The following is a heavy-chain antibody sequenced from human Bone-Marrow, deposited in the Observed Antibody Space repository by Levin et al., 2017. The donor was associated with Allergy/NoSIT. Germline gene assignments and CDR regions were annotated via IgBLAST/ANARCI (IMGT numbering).Heavy chain of an antibody. CDR2: ISATSRRI. V-gene: IGHV3-21*06. D-gene: IGHD6-19*01. Sequence: PGGSLRLSCAASEFTLSNYSLNWVRQAPGRGLDWVSSISATSRRIFYADSVKGRFTISRDNVKNLVYLQMNNLRVEDTGTYYCARDSPLIAVAGLFDIWGHGTQVSVSS. J-gene: IGHJ4*01. CDR1: EFTLSNYS. CDR3: ARDSPLIAVAGLFDI.